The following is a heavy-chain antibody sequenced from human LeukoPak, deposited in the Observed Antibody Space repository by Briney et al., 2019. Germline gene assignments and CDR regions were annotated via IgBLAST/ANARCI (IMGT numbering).Heavy chain of an antibody. J-gene: IGHJ3*02. V-gene: IGHV2-70*04. CDR2: IDWDDDK. D-gene: IGHD2-15*01. Sequence: SGPTLVNPTQTLTLTCTFSGFSLSTSGMRVSWIRQPPGKALEWLARIDWDDDKFYSTSLKTRLTISKDTSKNQVVLTMTNMDPVGTATYYCARTLTTQGGFDIWGQGTMVTVSS. CDR1: GFSLSTSGMR. CDR3: ARTLTTQGGFDI.